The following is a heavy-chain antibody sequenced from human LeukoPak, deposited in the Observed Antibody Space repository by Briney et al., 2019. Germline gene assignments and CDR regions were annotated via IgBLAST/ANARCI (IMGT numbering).Heavy chain of an antibody. D-gene: IGHD6-19*01. CDR2: IKQDGSEK. V-gene: IGHV3-7*01. J-gene: IGHJ4*02. CDR1: GLTFSRYS. Sequence: PGGSLRLSCAVSGLTFSRYSMSWVRQAPGKGLEWVAYIKQDGSEKYYVGSVKGRFTISRDNAKNSLFLQMNSLRVEDTAVYYCARVVSSVWYPGLDDWGLGTLVTVSS. CDR3: ARVVSSVWYPGLDD.